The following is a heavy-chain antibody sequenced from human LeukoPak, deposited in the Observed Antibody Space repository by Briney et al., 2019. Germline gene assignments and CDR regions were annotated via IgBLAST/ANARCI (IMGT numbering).Heavy chain of an antibody. Sequence: SETLSLTCAVYGGSFSGYYWSWIRQPPGKGLEWIGEINHSGSTNYNPSLKSRVTISVDTSKNQFSLKLSSVTAADTAVYYCARSTVTSYDDAFDIWGQGTMVAVSS. V-gene: IGHV4-34*01. CDR3: ARSTVTSYDDAFDI. CDR1: GGSFSGYY. J-gene: IGHJ3*02. D-gene: IGHD4-17*01. CDR2: INHSGST.